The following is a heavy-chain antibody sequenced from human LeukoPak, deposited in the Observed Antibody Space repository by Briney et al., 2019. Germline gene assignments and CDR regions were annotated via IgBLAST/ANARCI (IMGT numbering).Heavy chain of an antibody. Sequence: GGSLRLSCAASGFTFSSYGIHWVRQAPGKGLEWVAFIRDDGSNKYYADSVKGRFTISRVNSKNTLYLQMNSLRAKDTAVYYCGRVAVAGTGSVQHWGQGTLVTVSS. V-gene: IGHV3-30*02. CDR1: GFTFSSYG. CDR2: IRDDGSNK. D-gene: IGHD6-19*01. CDR3: GRVAVAGTGSVQH. J-gene: IGHJ1*01.